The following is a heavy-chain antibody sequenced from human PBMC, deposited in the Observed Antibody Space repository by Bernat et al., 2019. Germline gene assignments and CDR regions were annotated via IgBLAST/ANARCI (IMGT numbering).Heavy chain of an antibody. V-gene: IGHV3-30*18. CDR2: ISYDGSNK. CDR1: GFTFSSYG. Sequence: QVQLVESGGGVVQPGRSLRLSCAASGFTFSSYGMHWVRQAPGKGLEWVAVISYDGSNKYYADSVKGRFTISRDNSKNTLYLQMNSLRAEDTAVYYCAKDGGDGELSDWGQGTLVTVSS. CDR3: AKDGGDGELSD. D-gene: IGHD3-16*02. J-gene: IGHJ4*02.